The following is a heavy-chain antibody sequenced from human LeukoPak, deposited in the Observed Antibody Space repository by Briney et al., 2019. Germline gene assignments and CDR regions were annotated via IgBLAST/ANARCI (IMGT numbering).Heavy chain of an antibody. CDR1: GGSISSGSYY. CDR3: ARSPRLLWFDP. D-gene: IGHD6-25*01. V-gene: IGHV4-61*02. J-gene: IGHJ5*02. Sequence: PSQTLSLTCTVSGGSISSGSYYWSWIRQPAGKGLEWIGRIYTSGSTNYNPSLKSRVTISVDTSKNQFSLKLSSVTAADTAVYYCARSPRLLWFDPWGQGTLVTVSS. CDR2: IYTSGST.